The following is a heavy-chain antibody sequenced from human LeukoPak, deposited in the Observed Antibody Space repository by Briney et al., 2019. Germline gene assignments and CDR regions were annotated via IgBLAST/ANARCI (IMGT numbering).Heavy chain of an antibody. V-gene: IGHV3-30*02. D-gene: IGHD2-8*01. J-gene: IGHJ4*02. CDR3: AKRYCTNGVCQDFDY. CDR2: IRYDGSNK. Sequence: PGGSLRLSCAASGFTFSSYGMHWVRQAPGKGLEWVAFIRYDGSNKYYADSVKGRFTISRDNSKNTLYLQMNSLRAEDTAVYYCAKRYCTNGVCQDFDYWGQGTLVTASS. CDR1: GFTFSSYG.